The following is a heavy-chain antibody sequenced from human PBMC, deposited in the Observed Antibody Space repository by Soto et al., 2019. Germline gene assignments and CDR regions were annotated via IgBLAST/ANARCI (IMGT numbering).Heavy chain of an antibody. V-gene: IGHV3-15*05. CDR2: IKSKTDGGTT. CDR3: TTTVVGAYDY. Sequence: EVQLVESGGGLVKPGGSLRLSCAASGFTFNNAWMSWVRQAPGKGLEWVGRIKSKTDGGTTDYAAPVKGRFTISRDDSKTTLSLQMNSVKTEDTAVYYCTTTVVGAYDYWGQGILVTVSS. D-gene: IGHD1-26*01. CDR1: GFTFNNAW. J-gene: IGHJ4*02.